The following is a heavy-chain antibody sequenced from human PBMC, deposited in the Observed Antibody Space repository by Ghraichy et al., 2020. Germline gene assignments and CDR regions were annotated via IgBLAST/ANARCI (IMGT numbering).Heavy chain of an antibody. CDR3: ARGPYSNYIQADY. Sequence: SETLSLTCAVYGGSLSGYYWSWIRQPPGKGLEWIGEINHSGSTNYNPSLKSRVTISVDTSKNQFSLKLSSVTAADTAVYYCARGPYSNYIQADYWGQGTLVTVSS. J-gene: IGHJ4*02. CDR1: GGSLSGYY. V-gene: IGHV4-34*01. D-gene: IGHD4-11*01. CDR2: INHSGST.